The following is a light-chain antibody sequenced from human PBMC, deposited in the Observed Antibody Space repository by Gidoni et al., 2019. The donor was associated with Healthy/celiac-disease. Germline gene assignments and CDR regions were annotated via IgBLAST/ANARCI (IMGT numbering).Light chain of an antibody. CDR2: GLS. J-gene: IGKJ2*01. CDR1: QSVSSN. Sequence: EIVMTQSPATLSVSPGERATLSCRASQSVSSNLAWYQLKPGQAPRLLIYGLSTRATGIPARFSGSGSGTEFTLTISSLRSEDFAVYYCQQYNSWPETFGQGTKVEIK. CDR3: QQYNSWPET. V-gene: IGKV3-15*01.